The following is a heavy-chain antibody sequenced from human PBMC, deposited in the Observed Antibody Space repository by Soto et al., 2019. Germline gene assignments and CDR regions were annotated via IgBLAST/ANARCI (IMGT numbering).Heavy chain of an antibody. V-gene: IGHV4-34*01. J-gene: IGHJ2*01. CDR2: INDRGSI. CDR3: ARESHDILTGPPWVWYFDL. Sequence: QVQLQQWGAGPLRPLETLSLTCGVSGGSFSGYYWAWIRQSPGKGLEWIGEINDRGSINYNPSLKSRVSISVDTSKNHYSLILRSVTAADTAVYYCARESHDILTGPPWVWYFDLWGRGNLVTVSS. D-gene: IGHD3-9*01. CDR1: GGSFSGYY.